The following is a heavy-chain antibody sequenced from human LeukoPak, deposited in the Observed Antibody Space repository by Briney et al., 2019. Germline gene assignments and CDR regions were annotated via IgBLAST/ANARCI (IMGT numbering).Heavy chain of an antibody. V-gene: IGHV4-34*01. D-gene: IGHD3-10*01. Sequence: SETLSLTCAVYGGSFSGYYWSWIRQPPGKGLEWIGEINHSGSTNYNPSLKSRVTISVDTSKNQFSLKLSSVTAADTAVYYCARGRHYGSGSYYTNYWGQGTLVTVSS. J-gene: IGHJ4*02. CDR2: INHSGST. CDR3: ARGRHYGSGSYYTNY. CDR1: GGSFSGYY.